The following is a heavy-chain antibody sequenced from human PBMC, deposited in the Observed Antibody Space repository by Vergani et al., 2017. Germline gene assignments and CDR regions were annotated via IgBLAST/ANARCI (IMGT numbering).Heavy chain of an antibody. Sequence: QVQLQASGPGLVKPSQTLSLTCTVSGGSISSGGYYWSWIRQHPGKGLEWIGYIYYSGSTYYNPSLKSRVTISVDTSKNQFSLKLSSVTAADTAVYYCARDKRRYDDYIWGSYPPGPATPGAFDIWGQGTMVTVSS. CDR1: GGSISSGGYY. CDR3: ARDKRRYDDYIWGSYPPGPATPGAFDI. CDR2: IYYSGST. J-gene: IGHJ3*02. D-gene: IGHD3-16*01. V-gene: IGHV4-31*03.